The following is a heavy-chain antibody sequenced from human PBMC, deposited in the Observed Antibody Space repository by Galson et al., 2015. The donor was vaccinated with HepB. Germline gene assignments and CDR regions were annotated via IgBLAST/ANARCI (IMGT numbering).Heavy chain of an antibody. V-gene: IGHV3-73*01. D-gene: IGHD1-26*01. J-gene: IGHJ6*02. CDR2: IRGKTNTYAT. CDR1: GFTFSGSA. CDR3: TRVPPSGSYYVGGPYYYYYGMNV. Sequence: SLRLSCAASGFTFSGSAMHWVRQASGKGLEWVGRIRGKTNTYATAYAASVKGRFTISRDDSKNTAYLQMNSLKTEDTAVYYCTRVPPSGSYYVGGPYYYYYGMNVWGQGTTATVSS.